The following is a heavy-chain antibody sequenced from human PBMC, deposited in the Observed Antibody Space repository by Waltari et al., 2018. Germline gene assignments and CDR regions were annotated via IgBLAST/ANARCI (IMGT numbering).Heavy chain of an antibody. CDR1: GITLSGDA. CDR2: ISGGGTGT. CDR3: ARCTGGSCYGFDY. Sequence: EVQLLESGGGSVQPGGSLRLTCAASGITLSGDAMSWVRQAPGKGLEWFAFISGGGTGTYYGDSVKGRFTISRDNSKSTVYLQMNSLRAEDTAVYYCARCTGGSCYGFDYWGQGTLVTVSS. D-gene: IGHD2-15*01. V-gene: IGHV3-23*03. J-gene: IGHJ4*02.